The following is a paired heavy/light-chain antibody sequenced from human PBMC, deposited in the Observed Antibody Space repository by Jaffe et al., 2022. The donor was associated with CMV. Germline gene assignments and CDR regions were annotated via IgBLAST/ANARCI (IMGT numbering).Heavy chain of an antibody. D-gene: IGHD2-2*01. V-gene: IGHV3-13*01. Sequence: EVQLVESGGGLVQPGGSLRLSCAASGFTFSSYDMHWVRQATGKGLEWVSAIGTAGDTYYPGSVKGRFTISRENAKNSLYLQMNSLRAGDTAVYYCARDRGYCSSTSCQGGDYYYYGMDVWGQGTTVTVSS. J-gene: IGHJ6*02. CDR1: GFTFSSYD. CDR2: IGTAGDT. CDR3: ARDRGYCSSTSCQGGDYYYYGMDV.
Light chain of an antibody. CDR2: SNN. Sequence: QSVLTQPPSASGTPGQRVTISCSGSSSNIGSNTVNWYQQLPGTAPKLLIYSNNQRPSGVPDRFSGSKSGTSASLAISGLQSEDEADYYCAAWDDSLNGRGVVFGGGTKLTVL. V-gene: IGLV1-44*01. CDR3: AAWDDSLNGRGVV. J-gene: IGLJ2*01. CDR1: SSNIGSNT.